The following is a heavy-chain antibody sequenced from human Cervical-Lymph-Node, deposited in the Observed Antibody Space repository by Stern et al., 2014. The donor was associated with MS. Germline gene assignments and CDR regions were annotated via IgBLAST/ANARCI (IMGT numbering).Heavy chain of an antibody. CDR2: IFPCDSDI. V-gene: IGHV5-51*03. Sequence: EMQLVESGAEVRKPGDTLKISCKISGDRISNNWIAWVRQVHGKGLGRIGIIFPCDSDIRYSQSFQSHVTTIVHKTTSTAYLQWSSLKASDPAVYYCARWSFACDSWGQGALITVSS. D-gene: IGHD3-16*01. J-gene: IGHJ4*02. CDR3: ARWSFACDS. CDR1: GDRISNNW.